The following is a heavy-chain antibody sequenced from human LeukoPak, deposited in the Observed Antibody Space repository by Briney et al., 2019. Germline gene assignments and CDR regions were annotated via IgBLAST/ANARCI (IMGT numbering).Heavy chain of an antibody. CDR2: ISSSSSYI. Sequence: GGSLRLSCAASGFTFSSYTMNWVRQAPGKGLEWVSSISSSSSYIYYADSVKGRFTISRDNAKNSLYLQMNSLRAEDTAVYYCARDTAAAAGIFDYWGRGTLVTVSS. J-gene: IGHJ4*02. D-gene: IGHD6-13*01. CDR1: GFTFSSYT. V-gene: IGHV3-21*01. CDR3: ARDTAAAAGIFDY.